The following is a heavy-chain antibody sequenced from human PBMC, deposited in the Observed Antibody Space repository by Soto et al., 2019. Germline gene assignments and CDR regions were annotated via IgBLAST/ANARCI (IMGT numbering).Heavy chain of an antibody. J-gene: IGHJ4*02. V-gene: IGHV1-69*12. D-gene: IGHD3-22*01. CDR2: IIPIFGTA. Sequence: QVQLVQSGAEVKKPGSSVKVSCKASGGTFSSYAISWVRQAPGQGLEWMGGIIPIFGTANYAQKFQGRVTINADESTSKAYMELSSLRSEDTAGYDCARDLAPYDSSGYYFDYWGQGTLVTVSS. CDR3: ARDLAPYDSSGYYFDY. CDR1: GGTFSSYA.